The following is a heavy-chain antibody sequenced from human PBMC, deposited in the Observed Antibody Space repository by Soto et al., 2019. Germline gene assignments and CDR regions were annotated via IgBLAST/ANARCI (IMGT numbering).Heavy chain of an antibody. D-gene: IGHD6-19*01. Sequence: EVQLLESGGGLVQPGGSRRLSGAASGFTFSSYAMSWVRQPPGKGLEWVSAISGSGGSTYYADSVKGRFTISRDNSKNTLYLQMNSLRAEDTAVYYCAKSYSSGWYGYFDYWGQGTLVTVSS. J-gene: IGHJ4*02. CDR1: GFTFSSYA. CDR3: AKSYSSGWYGYFDY. CDR2: ISGSGGST. V-gene: IGHV3-23*01.